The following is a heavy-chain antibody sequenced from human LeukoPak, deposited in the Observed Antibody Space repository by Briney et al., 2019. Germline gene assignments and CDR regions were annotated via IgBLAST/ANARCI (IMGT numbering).Heavy chain of an antibody. CDR1: GGSISSGIYY. CDR3: ARQEYDFGGMDV. V-gene: IGHV4-61*02. D-gene: IGHD4-17*01. CDR2: IYTSGST. J-gene: IGHJ6*02. Sequence: PSETLSLTCTVSGGSISSGIYYWSWIRQPAGKGLEWIGRIYTSGSTNYNPSLKSRVTISVDTSKNQFSLKLSSVTAADTAVYYCARQEYDFGGMDVWGQGTTVTVSS.